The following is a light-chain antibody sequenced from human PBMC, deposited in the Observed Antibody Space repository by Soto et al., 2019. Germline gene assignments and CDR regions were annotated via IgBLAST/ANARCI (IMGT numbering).Light chain of an antibody. CDR2: WAS. Sequence: DIVMTQSPDSLAVSLGERATINCKSSQSVLYSSNNKNYLAWYQQKPGQPPKLLIYWASTRESGVPDRFSGSGSGTDFPLTISSVQAEDVAVYYCQQYYRTPSTFVQGTKVEIK. CDR3: QQYYRTPST. CDR1: QSVLYSSNNKNY. J-gene: IGKJ1*01. V-gene: IGKV4-1*01.